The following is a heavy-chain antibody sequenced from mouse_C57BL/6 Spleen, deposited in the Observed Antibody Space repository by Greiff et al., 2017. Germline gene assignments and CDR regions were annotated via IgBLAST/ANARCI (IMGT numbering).Heavy chain of an antibody. J-gene: IGHJ3*01. CDR1: GYTFTDYY. D-gene: IGHD2-1*01. CDR2: INPNNGGT. Sequence: EVQLQQSGPELVKPGASVKISCKASGYTFTDYYMNWVKQSHGKSLEWIGDINPNNGGTSYNQKFKGKATLTVDKSSSTAYMELRSLTSEDSAVYYCARKKGPLYYGNWCAYWGKGTLVIVSA. CDR3: ARKKGPLYYGNWCAY. V-gene: IGHV1-26*01.